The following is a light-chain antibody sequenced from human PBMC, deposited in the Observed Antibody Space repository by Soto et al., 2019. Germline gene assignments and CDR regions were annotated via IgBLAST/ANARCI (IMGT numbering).Light chain of an antibody. CDR3: QLYGTSRA. Sequence: TQAPGTLSLSPGERATLSCRASQSLGSDYLAWYQQKPGQAPRLLIYGVSSRATDIPDRFSGSGSGTDFTLTISRLEQEDFAMYYCQLYGTSRAFGQGTKV. CDR2: GVS. CDR1: QSLGSDY. J-gene: IGKJ1*01. V-gene: IGKV3-20*01.